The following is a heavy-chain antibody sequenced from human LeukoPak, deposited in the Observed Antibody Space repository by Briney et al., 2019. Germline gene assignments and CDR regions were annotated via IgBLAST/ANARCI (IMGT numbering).Heavy chain of an antibody. CDR1: GYAFTGYY. CDR3: AKGRVVAGSKSLTYHWFDP. J-gene: IGHJ5*02. CDR2: INPDSGGT. Sequence: ASVKVSCKASGYAFTGYYIHWVRQAPGQGLEWMGWINPDSGGTKYAQKFQGRVTMTRDTSITTAYMGLSRLRSDDTAVYYCAKGRVVAGSKSLTYHWFDPWGQGTLVTVSS. D-gene: IGHD6-19*01. V-gene: IGHV1-2*02.